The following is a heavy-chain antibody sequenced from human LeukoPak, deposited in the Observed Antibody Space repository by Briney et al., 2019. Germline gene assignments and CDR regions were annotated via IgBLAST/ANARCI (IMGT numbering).Heavy chain of an antibody. CDR2: IYYSGST. CDR1: GGSISSYY. V-gene: IGHV4-4*07. J-gene: IGHJ6*03. D-gene: IGHD6-19*01. CDR3: ARDSAGGYSSGWLYYYYYYMDV. Sequence: PSETLSLTCTVSGGSISSYYWSWIRQPAGKGLEWIGSIYYSGSTYYNPSLKSRVTISVDTSKNQLSLKLSSVTAADTAVYYCARDSAGGYSSGWLYYYYYYMDVWGKGTTVTVSS.